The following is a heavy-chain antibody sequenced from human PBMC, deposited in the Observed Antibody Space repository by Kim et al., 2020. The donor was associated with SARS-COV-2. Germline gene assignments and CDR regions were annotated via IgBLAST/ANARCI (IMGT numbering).Heavy chain of an antibody. Sequence: GGSLRLSCAASGFTFSNAWMSWVRQAPGKGLEWVGRIKSKTDGGTTDYAAPVKGRFTISRDDSKNTLYLQMNSLKTEDTAVYYCTTAPLDDSSGDYWGQGTLVTVSS. D-gene: IGHD3-22*01. V-gene: IGHV3-15*01. CDR2: IKSKTDGGTT. J-gene: IGHJ4*02. CDR1: GFTFSNAW. CDR3: TTAPLDDSSGDY.